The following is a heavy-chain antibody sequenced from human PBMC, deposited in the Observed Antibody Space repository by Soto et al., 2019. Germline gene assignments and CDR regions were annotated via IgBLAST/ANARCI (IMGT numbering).Heavy chain of an antibody. V-gene: IGHV3-23*01. CDR3: AKTGPVTARTRFDY. J-gene: IGHJ4*02. CDR2: ITGNRGAT. CDR1: GFTFGPYT. D-gene: IGHD2-21*02. Sequence: EVQLSESGGGLVQPGGSLRLSCVGSGFTFGPYTMAWVRQAPGMGLECVSVITGNRGATYYSDSVKGRFSISRDNSRNTLYLQMNDLRAGDTGVYYCAKTGPVTARTRFDYWRQGALVTVSS.